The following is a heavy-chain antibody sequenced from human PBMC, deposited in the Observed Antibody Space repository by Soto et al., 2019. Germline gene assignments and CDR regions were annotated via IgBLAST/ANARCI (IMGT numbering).Heavy chain of an antibody. CDR2: ISSTGSTT. CDR1: GFIFSSYA. D-gene: IGHD3-10*01. J-gene: IGHJ4*02. CDR3: AKSPHYYGSGSAPGRRFDY. V-gene: IGHV3-23*01. Sequence: EVQLLESGGGLVQPGGSLRLSCAASGFIFSSYAMTWVRQGPGRGPEWVSVISSTGSTTYYADSVKGRFTISRDNSKNTLFLQMNSLIGDDTAVYYCAKSPHYYGSGSAPGRRFDYWGQGTLVTVSS.